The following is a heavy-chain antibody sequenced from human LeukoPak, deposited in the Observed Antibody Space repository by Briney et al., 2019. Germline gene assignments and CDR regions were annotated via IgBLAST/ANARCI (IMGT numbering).Heavy chain of an antibody. J-gene: IGHJ4*02. Sequence: GGSLRLSCAASGFTFSSYAISWVRQAPGKGLERVSAISGSGGSTYYADSVKGRFTISRDNSKNTLYLQMNSLRAEDTAVYYCAKAVSFGVASSGFDYWGQGTLVTVSS. D-gene: IGHD3-3*01. CDR2: ISGSGGST. CDR1: GFTFSSYA. V-gene: IGHV3-23*01. CDR3: AKAVSFGVASSGFDY.